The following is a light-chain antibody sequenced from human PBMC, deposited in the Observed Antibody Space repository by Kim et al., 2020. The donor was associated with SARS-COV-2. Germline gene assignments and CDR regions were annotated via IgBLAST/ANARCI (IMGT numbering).Light chain of an antibody. J-gene: IGKJ1*01. CDR3: QKYNSAPL. Sequence: SASVGDRVTITCRASQGISNYLAWYQQKPGKVPKLLIYAASTVQSGVPSRFSGSGSGTDFTLTISSLQPEDVATYYCQKYNSAPLFGQGTKVDIK. CDR2: AAS. V-gene: IGKV1-27*01. CDR1: QGISNY.